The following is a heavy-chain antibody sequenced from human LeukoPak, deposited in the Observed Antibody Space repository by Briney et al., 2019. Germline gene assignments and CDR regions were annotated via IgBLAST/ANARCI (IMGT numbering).Heavy chain of an antibody. Sequence: RPSQTLSLTCTVSGGSISSGSYYWSWIRQPAGKGLEWIGRIYTSGSTNYNPSLKSRVTISVDTSKNQFSLKLSSVTAADTAVYYCARGFTVAPRRYWYFDLWGRGTLVTVSS. CDR2: IYTSGST. CDR1: GGSISSGSYY. J-gene: IGHJ2*01. CDR3: ARGFTVAPRRYWYFDL. V-gene: IGHV4-61*02. D-gene: IGHD4-23*01.